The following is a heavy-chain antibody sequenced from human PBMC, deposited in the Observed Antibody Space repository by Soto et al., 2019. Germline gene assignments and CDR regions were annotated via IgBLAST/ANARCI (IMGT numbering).Heavy chain of an antibody. J-gene: IGHJ4*02. CDR2: IYDSGNT. CDR3: ASGLSGDKVDQ. V-gene: IGHV4-30-4*01. Sequence: QVQLQESGPGLVKPSQTLSLTCTVSGGSISDGAYYWSWIRQPPGKGLEWIGHIYDSGNTYNNPSRKSRLTISLDTSKNHFSLNLNSVTAADTAVYYCASGLSGDKVDQWGQGTLVTVSS. D-gene: IGHD2-21*01. CDR1: GGSISDGAYY.